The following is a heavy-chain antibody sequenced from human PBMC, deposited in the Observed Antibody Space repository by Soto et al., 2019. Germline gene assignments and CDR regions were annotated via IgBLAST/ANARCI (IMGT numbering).Heavy chain of an antibody. CDR1: GGSFSGYY. CDR2: INHSGST. V-gene: IGHV4-34*01. CDR3: ARGNLPANYYDSSGYYYWFDP. D-gene: IGHD3-22*01. J-gene: IGHJ5*02. Sequence: SETLSLTCAVYGGSFSGYYWSWIRQPPGKGLEWIGEINHSGSTNYNPSLKSRVTISVDTSKNQFSLKLSSVTAADTAVYYCARGNLPANYYDSSGYYYWFDPWGQGTLVTVSS.